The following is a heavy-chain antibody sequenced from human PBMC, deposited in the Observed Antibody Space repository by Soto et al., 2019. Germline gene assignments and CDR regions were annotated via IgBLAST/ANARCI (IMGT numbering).Heavy chain of an antibody. V-gene: IGHV1-8*01. D-gene: IGHD6-13*01. CDR3: ARGIRGAAAGTFIDY. CDR1: GYTFTGYD. CDR2: MNPNSGNT. Sequence: ASVKVSCKASGYTFTGYDINWVRQATGQGLEWMGWMNPNSGNTGYAQKFQGRVTMTRNTSISTAYMELSSLRSEDTAVYYCARGIRGAAAGTFIDYWGQGTLVTVSS. J-gene: IGHJ4*02.